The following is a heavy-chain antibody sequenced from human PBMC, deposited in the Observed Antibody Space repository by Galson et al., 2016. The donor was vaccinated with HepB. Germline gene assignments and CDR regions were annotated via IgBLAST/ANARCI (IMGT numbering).Heavy chain of an antibody. CDR3: ARGRRTTAATGGRYYGMDV. Sequence: SLRLSCATSGFTFSTYAMHWVRQAPGKGLEWVALICYDGSNKYYGDSVKGRFTISRDDSKNTLFLQMNSLSAEDSAVYYCARGRRTTAATGGRYYGMDVWGQGTAVIVSS. J-gene: IGHJ6*02. CDR1: GFTFSTYA. V-gene: IGHV3-33*01. D-gene: IGHD1-1*01. CDR2: ICYDGSNK.